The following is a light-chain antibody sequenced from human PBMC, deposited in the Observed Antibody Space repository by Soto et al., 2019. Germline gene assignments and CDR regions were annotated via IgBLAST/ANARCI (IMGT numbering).Light chain of an antibody. CDR3: QQYGRSLT. Sequence: EIELTQSPGTLSLSPGERATLSCRASQSVSSSYLAWYQQKPGQAPRLLIYDASSRATVIPDRFSGSGSGTDFTLTISRLEPEDFAVYYCQQYGRSLTFGGGTKVEIK. CDR2: DAS. V-gene: IGKV3-20*01. CDR1: QSVSSSY. J-gene: IGKJ4*01.